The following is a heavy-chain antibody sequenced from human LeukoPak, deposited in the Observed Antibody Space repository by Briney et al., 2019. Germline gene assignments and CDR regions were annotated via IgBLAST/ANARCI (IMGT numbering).Heavy chain of an antibody. D-gene: IGHD4/OR15-4a*01. V-gene: IGHV4-38-2*02. CDR1: AYSINSDYS. CDR2: IFHTGAT. Sequence: SETLSLTCTVSAYSINSDYSWGWIRQPPGKALEWIGNIFHTGATYYNPSLKGRVTISVDTSKSQFSLRLSSVTATDTAVYFCARVRQKGTIWFDPWGRGTPVTVSS. J-gene: IGHJ5*02. CDR3: ARVRQKGTIWFDP.